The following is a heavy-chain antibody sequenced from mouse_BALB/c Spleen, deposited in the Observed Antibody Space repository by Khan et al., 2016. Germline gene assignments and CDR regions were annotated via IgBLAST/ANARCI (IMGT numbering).Heavy chain of an antibody. V-gene: IGHV14-1*02. D-gene: IGHD2-1*01. CDR2: IDPENGDI. CDR1: SSNIKDYY. Sequence: VQLQQSGAELVRPGASVRLSCQASSSNIKDYYIHWVKQRPEQGLEWLGWIDPENGDIICDSKFRGKASITTDTSSNTTYLQFSSLTAEDTAVAYCARAYDGTDVLGNWGKGTTLTVSS. CDR3: ARAYDGTDVLGN. J-gene: IGHJ2*01.